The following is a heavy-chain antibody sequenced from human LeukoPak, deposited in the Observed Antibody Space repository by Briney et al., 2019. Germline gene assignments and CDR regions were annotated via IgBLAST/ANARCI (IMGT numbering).Heavy chain of an antibody. J-gene: IGHJ6*03. Sequence: SETLSLTCTVSGVSLSNYFWTSIRQAPGKGLEWIGYIYYIGTTNYNPSLKSRATISVDMSKNQFSLKLTSVSAADTAVYYCAREGYGSGSSHFMDVWGTGTTVSVSS. CDR3: AREGYGSGSSHFMDV. CDR2: IYYIGTT. CDR1: GVSLSNYF. V-gene: IGHV4-59*01. D-gene: IGHD3-10*01.